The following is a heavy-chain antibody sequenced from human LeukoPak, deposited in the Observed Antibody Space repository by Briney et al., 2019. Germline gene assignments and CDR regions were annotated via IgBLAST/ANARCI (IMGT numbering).Heavy chain of an antibody. CDR2: MNPNSGNT. V-gene: IGHV1-8*01. CDR1: GYTFTSYD. Sequence: VASVKVSCKASGYTFTSYDINWVRQATGQGLEWMGWMNPNSGNTGYAQKFQGRVTMTRNTSISTAYMELSRLTSDDTAVYYCARDTGFPFFDFWGQGTLVTVSS. CDR3: ARDTGFPFFDF. J-gene: IGHJ4*02.